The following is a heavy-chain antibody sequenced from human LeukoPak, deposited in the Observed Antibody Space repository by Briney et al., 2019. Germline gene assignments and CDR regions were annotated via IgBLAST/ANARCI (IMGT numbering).Heavy chain of an antibody. CDR2: ISESGGST. J-gene: IGHJ5*02. V-gene: IGHV3-23*01. D-gene: IGHD3-10*01. Sequence: GGSLRLSCAASGFTFSDYYMSWIRQAPGKGLEWVSGISESGGSTYYADSVKGRFTISRDNSKNTLYLQMDSLRAEDTAVYYCAKYRRYYYGSGGPTSPWGQGTLVTVSS. CDR3: AKYRRYYYGSGGPTSP. CDR1: GFTFSDYY.